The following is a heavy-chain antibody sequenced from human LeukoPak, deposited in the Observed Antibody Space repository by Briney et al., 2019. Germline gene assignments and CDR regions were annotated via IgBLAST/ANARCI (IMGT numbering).Heavy chain of an antibody. D-gene: IGHD3-3*01. V-gene: IGHV4-59*01. CDR1: GGSISSYY. CDR3: ARGTTYYDFWSGSTGAFDI. J-gene: IGHJ3*02. CDR2: IYYSGST. Sequence: SETLSLTCTVSGGSISSYYWSWIRQPPGKGLEWIGYIYYSGSTNYNPSLKSRVTISVDTSKNQFSLKLSSVTAADTAVYYCARGTTYYDFWSGSTGAFDIWGQGTMVTVSS.